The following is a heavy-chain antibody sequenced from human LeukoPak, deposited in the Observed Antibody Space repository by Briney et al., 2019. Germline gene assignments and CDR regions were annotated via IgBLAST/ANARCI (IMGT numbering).Heavy chain of an antibody. V-gene: IGHV1-24*01. Sequence: ASVKVSCKVSGYTLTGLSMHWVRQAPGKGLEWMGGFDPEDGETIYAQKFQGRVTMTGDTSTDTAYMELSSLRSEDTAVYYCALQGATSGFDYWGQGTLVTVSS. J-gene: IGHJ4*02. D-gene: IGHD5-12*01. CDR3: ALQGATSGFDY. CDR2: FDPEDGET. CDR1: GYTLTGLS.